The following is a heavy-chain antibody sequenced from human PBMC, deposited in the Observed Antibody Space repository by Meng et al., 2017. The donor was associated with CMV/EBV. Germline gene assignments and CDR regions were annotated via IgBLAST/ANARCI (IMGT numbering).Heavy chain of an antibody. Sequence: SQTLSLTCAVYGGSFSGYYWSWIRQPLGKGLEWIGEINHSGSTNYNPSLKSRVTISVDTSKNQFSLKLSSVTAADTAVYYCARARLGSGYPYYYYYGMDVWGQGTTVTVSS. CDR3: ARARLGSGYPYYYYYGMDV. CDR2: INHSGST. V-gene: IGHV4-34*01. D-gene: IGHD3-3*01. CDR1: GGSFSGYY. J-gene: IGHJ6*02.